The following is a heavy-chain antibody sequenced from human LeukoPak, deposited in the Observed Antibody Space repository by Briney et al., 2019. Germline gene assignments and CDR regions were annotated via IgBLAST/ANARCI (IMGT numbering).Heavy chain of an antibody. CDR3: ARVALYYGDAFDI. CDR2: IYTSGST. D-gene: IGHD3-22*01. V-gene: IGHV4-61*02. Sequence: SQTLSLTCTVSRGSISSGSYYWSWIRQPAGKGLEWIGRIYTSGSTNYNPSLKSRVTISVDTSKNQFSLKLSSVTAADTAVYYCARVALYYGDAFDIWGQGTMVTVSS. J-gene: IGHJ3*02. CDR1: RGSISSGSYY.